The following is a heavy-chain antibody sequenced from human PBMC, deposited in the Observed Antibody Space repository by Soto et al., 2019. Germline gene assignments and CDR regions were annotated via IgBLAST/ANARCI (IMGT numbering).Heavy chain of an antibody. CDR1: VFTFSNYG. Sequence: WWSLRLSCSASVFTFSNYGMHWFRQAPGKGLEWVAVISYEGSNEYYADSVKGRFTVSRDNSKNTLYLQMNSLRTEDTAVYYCAKNHQRAPSRDGYNLIDYWGQGTLVTVSS. V-gene: IGHV3-30*18. CDR2: ISYEGSNE. D-gene: IGHD5-12*01. J-gene: IGHJ4*02. CDR3: AKNHQRAPSRDGYNLIDY.